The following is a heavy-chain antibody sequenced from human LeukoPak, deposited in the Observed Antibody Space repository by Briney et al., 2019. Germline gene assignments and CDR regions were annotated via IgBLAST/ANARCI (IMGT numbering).Heavy chain of an antibody. V-gene: IGHV3-30*18. CDR1: GFTFSSYG. D-gene: IGHD3-10*01. CDR2: ISYDGSNK. CDR3: AKDYYYGSASLDY. J-gene: IGHJ4*02. Sequence: QPGRSLRLSCAASGFTFSSYGMHWVRQAPGKGLEWVAVISYDGSNKYYADSVKGRFTISRDNSKNTLYLQMNSPRAEDTAVYYCAKDYYYGSASLDYWGQGTLVTVSS.